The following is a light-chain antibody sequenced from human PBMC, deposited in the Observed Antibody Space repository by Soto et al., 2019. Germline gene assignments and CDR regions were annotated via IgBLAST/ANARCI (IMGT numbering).Light chain of an antibody. V-gene: IGKV4-1*01. J-gene: IGKJ1*01. CDR2: LAS. Sequence: DIVMTQSPDSLAVSLGERATINCKSSQSVLYSPNNKNYLAWYQQKPGQPPKLLVYLASTRESGVPDRFSGSGSEMDFTLTIICVQAEDVAVYYCQQYINSPLTFGQGTKVEIK. CDR3: QQYINSPLT. CDR1: QSVLYSPNNKNY.